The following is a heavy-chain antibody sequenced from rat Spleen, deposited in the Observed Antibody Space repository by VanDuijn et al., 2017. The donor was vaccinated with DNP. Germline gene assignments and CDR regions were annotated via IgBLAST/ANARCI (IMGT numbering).Heavy chain of an antibody. CDR2: ISNGGNT. J-gene: IGHJ3*01. Sequence: QVQLKESGPGLVQPSQTLSLTCTVSGFSLSSYGVSWVRQPPGKGLEWNAAISNGGNTYYNSGLKSRLSISRDTSKSQVFLKMNSLQTDDTGTYYCATPQLYDNWFTYWGQGTLVTVSS. V-gene: IGHV2S12*01. CDR3: ATPQLYDNWFTY. CDR1: GFSLSSYG. D-gene: IGHD1-10*01.